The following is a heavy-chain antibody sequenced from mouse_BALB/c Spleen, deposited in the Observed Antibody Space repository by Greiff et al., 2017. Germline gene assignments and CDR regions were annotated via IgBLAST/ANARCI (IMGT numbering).Heavy chain of an antibody. J-gene: IGHJ2*01. Sequence: EVQLQQSGPELVKPGASVKISCKASGYTFTDYNMHWVKQSHGKSLEWIGYIYPYNGGTGYNQKFKSKATLTVDNSSSTAYMELRSLTSEDSAVYYCARGGWYYFDYWGQGTTLTVSS. CDR3: ARGGWYYFDY. V-gene: IGHV1S29*02. CDR2: IYPYNGGT. D-gene: IGHD2-3*01. CDR1: GYTFTDYN.